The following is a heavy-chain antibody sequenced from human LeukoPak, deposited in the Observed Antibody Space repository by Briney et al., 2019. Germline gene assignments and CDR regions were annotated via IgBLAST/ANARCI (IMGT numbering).Heavy chain of an antibody. D-gene: IGHD3-22*01. Sequence: GSSLKISWEGAGYSFSSYWSCWGRQLPVKGLGWMGIIYPCDSDTKDSPSFQGQVTIAADKSISTAYLQWSSLKAYDTAMSYCARHDALLPLHYFDYWGQGTLVTVSS. CDR2: IYPCDSDT. CDR1: GYSFSSYW. V-gene: IGHV5-51*01. CDR3: ARHDALLPLHYFDY. J-gene: IGHJ4*02.